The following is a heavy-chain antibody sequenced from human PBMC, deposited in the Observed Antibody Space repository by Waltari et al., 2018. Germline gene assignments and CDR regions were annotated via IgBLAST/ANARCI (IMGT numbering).Heavy chain of an antibody. CDR2: VSPYDGNT. D-gene: IGHD3-9*01. J-gene: IGHJ4*02. CDR1: GYDFTSYG. CDR3: ARGDDILTDYYKGLDY. Sequence: QIRLVQSGDEIKEPGASVKVSCKASGYDFTSYGISWLRRAPWQGLEWSGWVSPYDGNTNYAQKVQGRVGMTTDTSTTTAYMELRSLTSDDTAMYYCARGDDILTDYYKGLDYWGQGTLVTVSS. V-gene: IGHV1-18*01.